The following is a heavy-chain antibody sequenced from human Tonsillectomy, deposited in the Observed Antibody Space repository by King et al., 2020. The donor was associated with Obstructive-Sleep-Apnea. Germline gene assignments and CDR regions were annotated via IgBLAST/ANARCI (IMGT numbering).Heavy chain of an antibody. J-gene: IGHJ3*02. V-gene: IGHV3-48*04. D-gene: IGHD3-3*01. CDR3: ARDEWDAFDI. CDR2: ISSSISTI. Sequence: VQLVESGGGLVQPGGSLRLSCAASGFTFSSYSMNWVRQAPGKGLEWVSYISSSISTIYYADSVKGRFTISRDNAKNSLYLQMNSLRAEDTAVYYCARDEWDAFDIWGQGTMVTVSS. CDR1: GFTFSSYS.